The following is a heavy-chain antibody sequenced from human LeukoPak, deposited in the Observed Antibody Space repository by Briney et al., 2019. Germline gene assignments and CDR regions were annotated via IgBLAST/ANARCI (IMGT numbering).Heavy chain of an antibody. D-gene: IGHD2-15*01. V-gene: IGHV1-24*01. CDR2: FDPEDGET. Sequence: ASVKVSCKASGYTFTGYYMHWVRQAPGKGLEWMGGFDPEDGETIYAQKFQGRVTMTEDTSTDTAYMELSSLRSEDTAVYYCATVPEGYSSVFDPWGQGTLVTVSS. CDR1: GYTFTGYY. CDR3: ATVPEGYSSVFDP. J-gene: IGHJ5*02.